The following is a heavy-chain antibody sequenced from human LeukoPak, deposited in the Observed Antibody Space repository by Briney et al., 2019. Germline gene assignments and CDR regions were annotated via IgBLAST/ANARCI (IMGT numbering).Heavy chain of an antibody. CDR3: ARGHLFDP. CDR2: IIPILGIA. J-gene: IGHJ5*02. V-gene: IGHV1-69*04. CDR1: GYTFTAHY. Sequence: SVKVSCKASGYTFTAHYLHWVRQAPGQGLEWMGRIIPILGIANYAQKFQGRVTITADKSTSTAYMELSSLRSEDTAVYYCARGHLFDPWGQGTLVTVSS.